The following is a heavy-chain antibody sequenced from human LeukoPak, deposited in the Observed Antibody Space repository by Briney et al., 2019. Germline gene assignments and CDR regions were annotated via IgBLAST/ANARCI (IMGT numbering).Heavy chain of an antibody. CDR1: GGSISGYH. J-gene: IGHJ4*02. CDR2: IYYSGSS. CDR3: ARSRQGSGLFSF. Sequence: PSETLSLTCNVSGGSISGYHWSWIRQPPGKGLEWLGYIYYSGSSNYNPSLKSRVTISADTSKNQFSLKLSSVTAADTAVYYCARSRQGSGLFSFWGQGTLVAVSS. D-gene: IGHD2-15*01. V-gene: IGHV4-59*01.